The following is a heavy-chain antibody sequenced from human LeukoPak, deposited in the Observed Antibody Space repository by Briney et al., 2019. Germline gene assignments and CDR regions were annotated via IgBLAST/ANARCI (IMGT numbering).Heavy chain of an antibody. Sequence: GGSLRLSCAASGFTFSSYSMNWVRQAPGKGLEWVSYISSSSSRIYYEDSVKGRFTISRDNAKNSLYLQMNSLRAEDTAVYYCARDEGATGFDYWGQGTLVTVSS. V-gene: IGHV3-48*01. CDR3: ARDEGATGFDY. CDR2: ISSSSSRI. D-gene: IGHD1-26*01. CDR1: GFTFSSYS. J-gene: IGHJ4*02.